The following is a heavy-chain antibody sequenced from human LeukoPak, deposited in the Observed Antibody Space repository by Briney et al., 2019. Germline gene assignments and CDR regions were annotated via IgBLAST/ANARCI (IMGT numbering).Heavy chain of an antibody. CDR3: EKEDRLTAIFDY. V-gene: IGHV3-30*18. D-gene: IGHD3-16*01. CDR1: GFTFSSYG. J-gene: IGHJ4*02. Sequence: GGSLRLSCSASGFTFSSYGMHWVRQAPGKGLVWGAVISYDGSNKYYADSVKGRFTISRDNSKNTLYLQMNSLRPEDMAVYHCEKEDRLTAIFDYWGQGTLLTVPS. CDR2: ISYDGSNK.